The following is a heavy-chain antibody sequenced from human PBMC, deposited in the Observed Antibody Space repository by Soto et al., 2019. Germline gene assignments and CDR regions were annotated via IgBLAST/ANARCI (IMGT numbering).Heavy chain of an antibody. V-gene: IGHV1-69*06. CDR1: GGTFSSYA. D-gene: IGHD6-25*01. CDR3: ASGQRSENIMDV. J-gene: IGHJ6*02. CDR2: IIPIFGTA. Sequence: SVKVSCKASGGTFSSYAIGWVRQAPGQGLEWMGGIIPIFGTANYAQKFQGRVTITADKSTSTAYMELSSLRSEDTAVYYCASGQRSENIMDVWGQGTTVTVSS.